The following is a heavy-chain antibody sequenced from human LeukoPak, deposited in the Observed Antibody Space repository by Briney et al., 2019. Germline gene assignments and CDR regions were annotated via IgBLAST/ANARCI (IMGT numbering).Heavy chain of an antibody. J-gene: IGHJ4*02. CDR1: GFTFSSYA. CDR2: ISYDGSNK. V-gene: IGHV3-30*04. Sequence: GSLRLSCAASGFTFSSYAMHWVRQAPGKGLEWVAVISYDGSNKYYADSVKGRFTISRDNSKNTLYLQMNSLRAEDTAVYYCARDLYIVVVTAIDYWGQGTLVTVSS. D-gene: IGHD2-21*02. CDR3: ARDLYIVVVTAIDY.